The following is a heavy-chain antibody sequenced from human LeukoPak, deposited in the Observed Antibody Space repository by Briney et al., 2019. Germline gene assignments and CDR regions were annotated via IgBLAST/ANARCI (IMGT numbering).Heavy chain of an antibody. J-gene: IGHJ4*02. CDR3: ARLYSSSFPLY. Sequence: SETLSLTCTVSGGSISSYYWSWLRQPAGKGLEWIGYIYYSGSTNYNPSLKSRVTISVDTSKNQFSLKLSSVTAADTAVYYCARLYSSSFPLYWGQGTLVTVSS. CDR2: IYYSGST. D-gene: IGHD6-6*01. V-gene: IGHV4-59*08. CDR1: GGSISSYY.